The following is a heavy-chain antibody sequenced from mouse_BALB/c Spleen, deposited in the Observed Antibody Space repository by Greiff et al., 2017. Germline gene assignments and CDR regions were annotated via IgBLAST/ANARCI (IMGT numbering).Heavy chain of an antibody. CDR1: GYSITSDYA. CDR3: ASSKYWYFDV. CDR2: ISYSGST. V-gene: IGHV3-2*02. Sequence: EVKLMESGPGLVKPSQSLSLTCTVTGYSITSDYAWNWIRQFPGNKLEWMGYISYSGSTSYNPSLKSRISITRDTSKNQFFLQLNSVTTEDTATYYCASSKYWYFDVWGAGTTVTVSS. J-gene: IGHJ1*01.